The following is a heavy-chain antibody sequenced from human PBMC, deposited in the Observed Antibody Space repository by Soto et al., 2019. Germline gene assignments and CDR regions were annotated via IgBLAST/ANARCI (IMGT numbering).Heavy chain of an antibody. D-gene: IGHD4-17*01. J-gene: IGHJ5*02. CDR3: ARVHDYEAWFDP. CDR2: IYHSGST. Sequence: PSETLSLTCAVSGGSISSGGYSWSWIRQPPGKGLEWIGYIYHSGSTYYNPSLKSRVTISVDRSKNQFSLKLSSVTAADTAVYYCARVHDYEAWFDPWGQGTLVTSPQ. CDR1: GGSISSGGYS. V-gene: IGHV4-30-2*01.